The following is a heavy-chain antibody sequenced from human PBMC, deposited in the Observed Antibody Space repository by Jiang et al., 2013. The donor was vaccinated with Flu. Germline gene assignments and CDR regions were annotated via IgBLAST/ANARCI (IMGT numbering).Heavy chain of an antibody. V-gene: IGHV5-51*01. J-gene: IGHJ4*02. CDR2: IYPGDSRT. CDR3: ASPRGYNYGPFDF. D-gene: IGHD5-12*01. CDR1: GYVFTSFY. Sequence: LKISCQGSGYVFTSFYIAWVRQLPGKGLEWMGIIYPGDSRTIYSPSFEGQVTISVDKSINTAYLQWSSLKASDTAMYYCASPRGYNYGPFDFWGQGTLVTVSS.